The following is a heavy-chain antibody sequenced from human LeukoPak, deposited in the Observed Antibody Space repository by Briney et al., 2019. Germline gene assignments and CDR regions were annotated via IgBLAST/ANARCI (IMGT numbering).Heavy chain of an antibody. CDR1: GYTFTSYD. CDR2: MNPNSGNT. CDR3: ARGVVVVAAVYYYYYYMDV. D-gene: IGHD2-15*01. J-gene: IGHJ6*03. Sequence: ASVKVSCKASGYTFTSYDINWVRQATGQGLEWMGWMNPNSGNTGYAQKFQGRVTMTRNTSISTAYMELSSLRSGDTAVYYCARGVVVVAAVYYYYYYMDVWGKGTTVTVSS. V-gene: IGHV1-8*01.